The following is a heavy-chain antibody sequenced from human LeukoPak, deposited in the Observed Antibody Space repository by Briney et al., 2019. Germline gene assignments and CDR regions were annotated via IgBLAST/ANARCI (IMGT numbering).Heavy chain of an antibody. Sequence: GGSLRLSCTASGFTFGDYAMHWVRQAPGKGLEWVAVISYDGSNKYYADSVKGRFTISRDNSKNTLYLQMNSLRAEDTAVYYCARPAAAVIYYYYMDVWGKGTTVTVSS. CDR1: GFTFGDYA. J-gene: IGHJ6*03. CDR2: ISYDGSNK. D-gene: IGHD6-13*01. V-gene: IGHV3-30*04. CDR3: ARPAAAVIYYYYMDV.